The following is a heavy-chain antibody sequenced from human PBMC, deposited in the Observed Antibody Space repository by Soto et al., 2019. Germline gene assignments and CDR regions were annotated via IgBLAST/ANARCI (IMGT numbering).Heavy chain of an antibody. Sequence: EVQLLESGGGLVQPGGSLRLSCAASGFTFSSYAMSWVRQAPGKGLEWVSGITNSGGSTYYADSVKGRFTISRDNSKNTLYRHMNSLRAEDMAVYYCAKNKDADMKKKIDYWGQGTLVTVSS. CDR2: ITNSGGST. D-gene: IGHD2-15*01. CDR3: AKNKDADMKKKIDY. CDR1: GFTFSSYA. J-gene: IGHJ4*02. V-gene: IGHV3-23*01.